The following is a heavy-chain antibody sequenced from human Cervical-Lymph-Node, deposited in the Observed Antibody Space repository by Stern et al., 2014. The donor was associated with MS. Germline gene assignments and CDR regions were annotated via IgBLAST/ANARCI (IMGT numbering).Heavy chain of an antibody. Sequence: VQLVESGAEVKKPGASVKVSCKASGYTFTSYYMHWERQAPGQGLESTGIINPSGGSTSYAQKFQGRVTMTRDTSTRTVYMERSSLRSEDTAVYYCARDLFVGYSYGPHYWGQGTLVTVSS. CDR3: ARDLFVGYSYGPHY. D-gene: IGHD5-18*01. V-gene: IGHV1-46*03. J-gene: IGHJ4*02. CDR2: INPSGGST. CDR1: GYTFTSYY.